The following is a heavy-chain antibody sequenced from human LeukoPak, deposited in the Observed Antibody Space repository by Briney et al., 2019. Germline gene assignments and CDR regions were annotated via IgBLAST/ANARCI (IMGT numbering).Heavy chain of an antibody. CDR2: IIPIFGTA. D-gene: IGHD3-22*01. V-gene: IGHV1-69*01. J-gene: IGHJ5*02. CDR3: ARVERYYYDSSGYPQYNWFDP. CDR1: GGTFSSYA. Sequence: SVKVSCKASGGTFSSYAISWVRQAPGQGLEWMGGIIPIFGTANYAQKFQGRITITADESTSTAYMELSSLRSEDTAVYYCARVERYYYDSSGYPQYNWFDPWGQGTLVTVSS.